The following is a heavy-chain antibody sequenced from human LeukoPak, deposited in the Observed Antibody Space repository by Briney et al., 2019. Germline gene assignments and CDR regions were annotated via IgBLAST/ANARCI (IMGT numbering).Heavy chain of an antibody. CDR3: ARGLGYCSSTSCSPRGYYFDY. J-gene: IGHJ4*02. CDR2: INHSGST. D-gene: IGHD2-2*01. CDR1: GGSFSGYY. V-gene: IGHV4-34*01. Sequence: PSETLSLTCAVYGGSFSGYYWSWIRQPPGKGLEWIGEINHSGSTNYNPSLKSRVTISVDTSKNQFSLKLSSVTAADTAVYYCARGLGYCSSTSCSPRGYYFDYWGQGTLVTVSS.